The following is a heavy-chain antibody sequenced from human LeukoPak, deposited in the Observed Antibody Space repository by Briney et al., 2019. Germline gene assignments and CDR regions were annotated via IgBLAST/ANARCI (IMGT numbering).Heavy chain of an antibody. CDR3: ARGFRGPNFDY. CDR2: IYYSGST. V-gene: IGHV4-59*08. CDR1: GGSISSYY. J-gene: IGHJ4*02. Sequence: SETLSLACTVSGGSISSYYWSWIRQPPGKGLEWIGYIYYSGSTNYNPSLKSRVTISVDTSKNQFSLKLSSVTAADTAVYYCARGFRGPNFDYWGQGTLVTVSS. D-gene: IGHD3-3*01.